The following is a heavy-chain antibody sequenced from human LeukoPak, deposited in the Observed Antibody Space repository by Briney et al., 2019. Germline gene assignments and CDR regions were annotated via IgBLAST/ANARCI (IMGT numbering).Heavy chain of an antibody. V-gene: IGHV4-59*01. Sequence: PSETLSLTCTVSGGSLSSYYWCWIRQPPGKGLEWIGYIYYSGSTNYNPSLNSRVTISVDTSKNHFSLKLSSVTAADTAVYYCARWSTGSYNNWFDPWGQGTLVTVSS. CDR2: IYYSGST. CDR1: GGSLSSYY. D-gene: IGHD1-26*01. CDR3: ARWSTGSYNNWFDP. J-gene: IGHJ5*02.